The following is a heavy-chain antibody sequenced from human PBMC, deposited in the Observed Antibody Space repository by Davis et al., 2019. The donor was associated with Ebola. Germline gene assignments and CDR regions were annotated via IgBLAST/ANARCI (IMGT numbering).Heavy chain of an antibody. CDR3: VKDTSTIWFDI. CDR1: GFTFSSYV. V-gene: IGHV3-23*01. Sequence: GESLKISCVASGFTFSSYVMSWVRQAPGKGLEWVSTLGTSADTYYADSVKGRFTISRDNSKNILYLQMNGLRVEDTAIYYCVKDTSTIWFDIWGQGTMVTVSS. J-gene: IGHJ3*02. CDR2: LGTSADT. D-gene: IGHD1-26*01.